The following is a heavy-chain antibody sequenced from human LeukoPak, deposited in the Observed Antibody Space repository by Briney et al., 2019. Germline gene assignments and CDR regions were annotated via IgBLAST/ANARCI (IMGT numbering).Heavy chain of an antibody. V-gene: IGHV3-21*01. CDR1: GFTFSSYS. CDR2: ISSSSSYI. Sequence: GGSLRLSCAASGFTFSSYSMNWVRQAPGKGLEWVSSISSSSSYIYYADSVKGRFTISRDNAKDSLYLQMNSLRAEDTAVYYCARGLRDYDGYWGQGTLVTVSS. J-gene: IGHJ4*02. CDR3: ARGLRDYDGY.